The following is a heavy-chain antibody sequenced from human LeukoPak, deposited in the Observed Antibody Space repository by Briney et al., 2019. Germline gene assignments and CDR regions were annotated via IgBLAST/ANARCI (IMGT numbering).Heavy chain of an antibody. J-gene: IGHJ4*02. V-gene: IGHV4-34*01. CDR3: ARVLPRGYYDSSGYYDY. D-gene: IGHD3-22*01. CDR1: GGPISSYY. CDR2: INHSGRT. Sequence: SETLSLTCIVSGGPISSYYWSWIRQPPGKRVEWIGEINHSGRTNYNPSLKSRVTISVDTSKNQFSLKLTSVTAADTAVYYCARVLPRGYYDSSGYYDYWGQGTLVTVSS.